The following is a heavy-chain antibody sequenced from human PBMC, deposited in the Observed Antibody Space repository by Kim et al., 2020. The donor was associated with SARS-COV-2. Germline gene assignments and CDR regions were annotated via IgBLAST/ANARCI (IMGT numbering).Heavy chain of an antibody. V-gene: IGHV1-69*06. CDR2: IIPIFGTA. Sequence: SVKVSCKASGGTFSSYAISWVRQAPGQGLEWMGGIIPIFGTANYAQKFQGRVTITADKSTSTAYMELSSLRSEDTAVYYCASPRYSSSWSRGTGGYYGMDVWGQGTTVTVSS. D-gene: IGHD6-13*01. J-gene: IGHJ6*02. CDR3: ASPRYSSSWSRGTGGYYGMDV. CDR1: GGTFSSYA.